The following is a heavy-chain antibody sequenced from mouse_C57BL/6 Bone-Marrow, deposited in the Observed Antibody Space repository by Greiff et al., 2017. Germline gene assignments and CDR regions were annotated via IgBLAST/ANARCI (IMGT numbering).Heavy chain of an antibody. CDR3: ARSGWDWYFDV. CDR1: GYTFTSYW. V-gene: IGHV1-61*01. D-gene: IGHD1-1*02. Sequence: VQLQQSGAELVRPGSSVKLSCKASGYTFTSYWMDWVKQRPGQGLEWIGNIYPSDSETHYNQKFKDKATLTVDKSSSTAYMQLSSLTSEDSAVYCCARSGWDWYFDVWGTGTTVTVSS. J-gene: IGHJ1*03. CDR2: IYPSDSET.